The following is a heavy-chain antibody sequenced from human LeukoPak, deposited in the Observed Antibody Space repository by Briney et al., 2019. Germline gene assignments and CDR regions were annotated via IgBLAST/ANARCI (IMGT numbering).Heavy chain of an antibody. CDR2: IRSNSDGGTI. V-gene: IGHV3-15*07. J-gene: IGHJ5*02. Sequence: PGGSLRLSCAASGFTFSSYGMHCVRQAPGKGLEWVGRIRSNSDGGTIDYAAPVKGRFTLSRDDSKTTLYLQMNSLQTEDTAVYYCATDFYDSTWGQGTLVTVSS. D-gene: IGHD3-22*01. CDR3: ATDFYDST. CDR1: GFTFSSYG.